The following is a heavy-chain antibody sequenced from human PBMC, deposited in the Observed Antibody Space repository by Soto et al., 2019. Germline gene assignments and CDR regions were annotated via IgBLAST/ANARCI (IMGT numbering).Heavy chain of an antibody. J-gene: IGHJ4*02. CDR1: GFSLRTRGVA. CDR3: AHRPRGYAYYFDY. V-gene: IGHV2-5*02. CDR2: IYWDEDQ. Sequence: QITLKESGPTLVKPTQTLTLTCTFSGFSLRTRGVAVGWFLQPPGKALEWLALIYWDEDQWYSPSLKSRLTLADDTSKSQVVLTMTNVDPVDTATYSCAHRPRGYAYYFDYWGQGILVTVSS. D-gene: IGHD5-12*01.